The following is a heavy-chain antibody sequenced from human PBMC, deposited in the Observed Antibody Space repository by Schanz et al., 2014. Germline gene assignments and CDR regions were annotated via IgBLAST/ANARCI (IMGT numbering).Heavy chain of an antibody. CDR3: ARDAADFYDILTEEDY. J-gene: IGHJ4*02. Sequence: VQLVESGGGVVQFGRSLRLSCAVSGFTVSSNHMSWVRQAPGKGLEWVSVIYSGIGAYYADSVKDRFTVSRDNSKNTVYLQMNRLRAEDTAVYYCARDAADFYDILTEEDYWGQGTLVTVSS. D-gene: IGHD3-9*01. CDR1: GFTVSSNH. CDR2: IYSGIGA. V-gene: IGHV3-66*01.